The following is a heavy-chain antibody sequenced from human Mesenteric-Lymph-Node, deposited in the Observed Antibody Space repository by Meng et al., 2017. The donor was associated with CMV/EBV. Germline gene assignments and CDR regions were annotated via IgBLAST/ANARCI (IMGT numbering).Heavy chain of an antibody. CDR3: ARGDLEGSGDY. D-gene: IGHD1-1*01. Sequence: ASVKVSCKASGYTFTGYYMHWVRQAPGQGLEWMGWISAYNGNTNYAQKLQGRVTMTTDTSTSTAYMELRSLRSDDTAVYYCARGDLEGSGDYWGQGTLVTVSS. V-gene: IGHV1-18*04. CDR1: GYTFTGYY. J-gene: IGHJ4*02. CDR2: ISAYNGNT.